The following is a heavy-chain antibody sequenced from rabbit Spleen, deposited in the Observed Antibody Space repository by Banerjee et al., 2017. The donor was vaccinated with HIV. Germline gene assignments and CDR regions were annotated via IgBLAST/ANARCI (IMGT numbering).Heavy chain of an antibody. V-gene: IGHV1S45*01. CDR3: ARDLTGVIGWNFGW. CDR1: GFSFSSSDY. Sequence: QEQLEESGGGLVKPGASLTLTCTASGFSFSSSDYMCWVRQAPGKGPEWIACIGAGVSYTTYYATWAKGRFTISKTSSTTVTLQMTSLTAADTATYFCARDLTGVIGWNFGWWGPGTLVTVS. D-gene: IGHD4-1*01. J-gene: IGHJ6*01. CDR2: IGAGVSYTT.